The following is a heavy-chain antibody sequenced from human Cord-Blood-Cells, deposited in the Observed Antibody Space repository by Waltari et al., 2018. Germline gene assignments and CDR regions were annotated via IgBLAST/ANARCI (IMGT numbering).Heavy chain of an antibody. J-gene: IGHJ5*02. CDR3: ARGFCSGGSCYKHNWFDP. V-gene: IGHV4-34*01. Sequence: QVQLQQWGAGLLKPSETLSLTCAVYGGSFSGYYWSWIRQPPGKGLERIGESNHGGSTNYQPSLKSRVTISVDTSKNQFSLKLSSVTAADTAVYYCARGFCSGGSCYKHNWFDPWGQGTLVTVSS. CDR1: GGSFSGYY. D-gene: IGHD2-15*01. CDR2: SNHGGST.